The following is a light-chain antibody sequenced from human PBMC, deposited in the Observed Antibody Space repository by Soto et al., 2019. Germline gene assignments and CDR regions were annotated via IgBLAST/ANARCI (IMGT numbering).Light chain of an antibody. CDR2: VNSDGSH. Sequence: QSVLTQSPSASASLGASVKLTCTPSSGHSSYGIAWHQQQPEKGPRYLMKVNSDGSHTKGDGIPDRFSGSSSGAERYLTISRLQSEDEADYYCQTWGIFGGGTKLTVL. CDR1: SGHSSYG. CDR3: QTWGI. V-gene: IGLV4-69*01. J-gene: IGLJ2*01.